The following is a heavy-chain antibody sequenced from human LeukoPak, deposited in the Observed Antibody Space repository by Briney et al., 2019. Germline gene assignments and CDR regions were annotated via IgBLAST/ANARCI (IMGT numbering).Heavy chain of an antibody. J-gene: IGHJ4*02. CDR3: ARDDYGDYQLDY. V-gene: IGHV3-20*04. D-gene: IGHD4-17*01. CDR2: INWKGVST. Sequence: PGGSLRLSCAASRFTFDDYGMSWVRQAPGKGLEWVSSINWKGVSTGYADSVKGRFTISRDNAKKSLYLQMNSLRAEDTAVYYCARDDYGDYQLDYWGQGTLVTVSS. CDR1: RFTFDDYG.